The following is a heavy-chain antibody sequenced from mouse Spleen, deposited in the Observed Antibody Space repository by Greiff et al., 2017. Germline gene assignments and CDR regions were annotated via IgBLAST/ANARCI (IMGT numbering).Heavy chain of an antibody. CDR1: GYSFTSYY. D-gene: IGHD2-10*02. Sequence: QVQLQQSGPELVKPGASVKISCKASGYSFTSYYIHWVKQRPGQGLEWIGWIFPGSGNTKYNEKFKGKATLTADTSSSTAYMQLSSLTSEDSAVYFCAREYGNSAWFAYWGQGTLVTVSA. J-gene: IGHJ3*01. CDR2: IFPGSGNT. CDR3: AREYGNSAWFAY. V-gene: IGHV1-66*01.